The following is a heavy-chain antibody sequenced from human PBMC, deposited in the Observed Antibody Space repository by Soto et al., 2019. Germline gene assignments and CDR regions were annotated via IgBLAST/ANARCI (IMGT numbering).Heavy chain of an antibody. CDR2: INPNNGNT. Sequence: ASVKVSCKASGYTFTSYDINWVRQATGQGLEWLGWINPNNGNTGYVQNFQGRVTITRDTSISTAYMELSSLRSEDTAVYYCAKYQPPEFDPWGQGIPVTVSS. V-gene: IGHV1-8*01. CDR1: GYTFTSYD. CDR3: AKYQPPEFDP. J-gene: IGHJ5*02. D-gene: IGHD2-2*01.